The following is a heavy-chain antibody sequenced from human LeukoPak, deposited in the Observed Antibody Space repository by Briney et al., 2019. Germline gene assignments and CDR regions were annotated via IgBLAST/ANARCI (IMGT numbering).Heavy chain of an antibody. Sequence: GGSLRLSCAASGFTFSRYAMSWVRQASGKGLEWVSVISGGDGTTYYADSVKGRFTISRDNSKNTLYLQMNSLRAEDTAVYYCAKGRESGVTTVIVDYWGQGTLVTVSS. CDR2: ISGGDGTT. V-gene: IGHV3-23*01. D-gene: IGHD4-17*01. CDR3: AKGRESGVTTVIVDY. J-gene: IGHJ4*02. CDR1: GFTFSRYA.